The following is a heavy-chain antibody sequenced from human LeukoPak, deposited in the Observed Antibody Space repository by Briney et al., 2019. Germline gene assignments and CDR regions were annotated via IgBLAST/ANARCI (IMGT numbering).Heavy chain of an antibody. CDR2: MDPNSGNT. Sequence: GASVKVSCKASGYTFTSYDINWVRQATGQGLEWMGWMDPNSGNTGYAQKFQGRVTMTRNTSISTAYMELSSLRSEDTAVYYCARGPAAGTCIDYWGQGTLVTVSS. CDR3: ARGPAAGTCIDY. D-gene: IGHD6-13*01. V-gene: IGHV1-8*01. J-gene: IGHJ4*02. CDR1: GYTFTSYD.